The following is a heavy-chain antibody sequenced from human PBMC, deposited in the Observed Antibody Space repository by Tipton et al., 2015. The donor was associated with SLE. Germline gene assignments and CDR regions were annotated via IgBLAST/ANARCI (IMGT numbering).Heavy chain of an antibody. V-gene: IGHV4-59*01. J-gene: IGHJ5*02. CDR1: GGSFSGYY. CDR3: ARDLSSGWDR. D-gene: IGHD6-19*01. Sequence: TLSLTCAVYGGSFSGYYWSWIRQPPGKGLEWIGYIYYSGSTNYNPSLKSRVTISVDTSKNQFSLKLSSVTAADTAVYYCARDLSSGWDRWGQGTLVTVSS. CDR2: IYYSGST.